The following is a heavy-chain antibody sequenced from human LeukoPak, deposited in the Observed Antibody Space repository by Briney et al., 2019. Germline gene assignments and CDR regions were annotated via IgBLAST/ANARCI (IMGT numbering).Heavy chain of an antibody. CDR3: ARAGSWYGFAMY. CDR1: GFTFSSYG. Sequence: GGSLRLSCAASGFTFSSYGMRWVRQAPGKGLEWVAVIWYDGSNKYYADSVKGRFTISRDNSKNTLYLQMNSLRAEDTAVYYCARAGSWYGFAMYWGQGTLVTVSS. CDR2: IWYDGSNK. J-gene: IGHJ4*02. V-gene: IGHV3-33*01. D-gene: IGHD6-13*01.